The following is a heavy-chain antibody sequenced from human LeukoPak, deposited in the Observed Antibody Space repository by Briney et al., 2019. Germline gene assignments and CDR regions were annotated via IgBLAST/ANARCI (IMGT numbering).Heavy chain of an antibody. D-gene: IGHD4-11*01. V-gene: IGHV1-2*02. CDR2: INPNSGGT. CDR1: GYTFTGYY. CDR3: ARAVIYSNYYYYMDV. J-gene: IGHJ6*03. Sequence: ASVKVSCKASGYTFTGYYMHWVRQAPGQGLEWMGWINPNSGGTNYARKFQGRVTMTRDTSISTAYMELSRLRSDDTAVYYCARAVIYSNYYYYMDVWGKGTTVTVSS.